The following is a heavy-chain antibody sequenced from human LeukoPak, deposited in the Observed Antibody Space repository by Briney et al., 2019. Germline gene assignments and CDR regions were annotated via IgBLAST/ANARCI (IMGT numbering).Heavy chain of an antibody. D-gene: IGHD3-22*01. J-gene: IGHJ4*02. CDR3: AKDAEGDYYDSSGSKVPHWYFDY. CDR2: ISYDGSNK. Sequence: GGSLRLSCAASGFTVSSNYMSWVRQAPGKGLEWVAVISYDGSNKYYADSVKGRFTISRDNSKNTLYLQMNSLRAEDTAVYYCAKDAEGDYYDSSGSKVPHWYFDYWGQGTLVTVSS. V-gene: IGHV3-30*18. CDR1: GFTVSSNY.